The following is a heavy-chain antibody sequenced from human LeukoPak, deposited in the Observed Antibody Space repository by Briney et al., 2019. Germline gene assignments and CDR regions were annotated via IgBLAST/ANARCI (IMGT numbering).Heavy chain of an antibody. D-gene: IGHD3-3*01. Sequence: GSLRLSCAASGFTFSSYWMHWVRQAPGKGLVWVSRINSGGSSTSYADSVKGRFTISRDNAKNTLYLQMNSLRAEDTAVYYCARGITIFGVVTLYYYYGMDVWGQGTTVTVSS. CDR3: ARGITIFGVVTLYYYYGMDV. CDR2: INSGGSST. J-gene: IGHJ6*02. CDR1: GFTFSSYW. V-gene: IGHV3-74*01.